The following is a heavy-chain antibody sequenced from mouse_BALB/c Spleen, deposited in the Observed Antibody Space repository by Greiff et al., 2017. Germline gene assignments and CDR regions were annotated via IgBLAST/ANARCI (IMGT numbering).Heavy chain of an antibody. D-gene: IGHD1-2*01. J-gene: IGHJ2*01. CDR1: GFNIKDTY. CDR2: IDPANGNT. Sequence: EVQLQQSGAELVKPGASVKLSCTASGFNIKDTYMHWVKQRPEQGLEWIGRIDPANGNTKYDPKFQGKATITADTSSNTAYLQLSSLTSEDTAVYYCARTLIHYYGYDYWGQGTTLTVSS. CDR3: ARTLIHYYGYDY. V-gene: IGHV14-3*02.